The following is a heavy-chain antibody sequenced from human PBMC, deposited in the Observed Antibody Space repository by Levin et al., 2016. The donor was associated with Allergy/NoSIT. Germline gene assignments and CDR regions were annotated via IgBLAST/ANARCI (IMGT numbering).Heavy chain of an antibody. CDR3: ARDEAFYYESGSY. V-gene: IGHV3-30*04. CDR2: ISYDESNK. J-gene: IGHJ4*02. Sequence: WIRQPPGKGLEWVAFISYDESNKYYADSVKGRFTVSRDNSNNTLYLQMNSLRTEDTAVYYCARDEAFYYESGSYWGQGTLVTVSS. D-gene: IGHD3-10*01.